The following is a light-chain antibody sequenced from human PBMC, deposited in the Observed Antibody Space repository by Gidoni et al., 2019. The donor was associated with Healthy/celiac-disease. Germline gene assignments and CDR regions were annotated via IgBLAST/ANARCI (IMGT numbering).Light chain of an antibody. J-gene: IGKJ1*01. CDR1: QSISSY. V-gene: IGKV1-39*01. Sequence: DIQMPQSPSSLSASVGDRVTITCRASQSISSYLNWYQHKPGKAPKLLIYAASSLQSGVPSRFSGSGSGTDFTLTISSLQPEDFATYYCQQSYSTLWTFGQGTKVEIK. CDR3: QQSYSTLWT. CDR2: AAS.